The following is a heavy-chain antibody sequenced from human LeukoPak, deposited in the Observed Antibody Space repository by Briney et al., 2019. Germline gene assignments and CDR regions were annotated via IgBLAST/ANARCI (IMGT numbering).Heavy chain of an antibody. CDR3: AREVVVPEGWFDP. V-gene: IGHV1-18*01. CDR1: GFTFTNYG. CDR2: ISVYNGNR. Sequence: GASVKVSCKASGFTFTNYGITWVRQAPGQGLEWMGWISVYNGNRNYAQKFQGRVTMTTDTSTSTAYMELRSLRSDDTAVYYCAREVVVPEGWFDPWGQGTLVTVSS. D-gene: IGHD2-15*01. J-gene: IGHJ5*02.